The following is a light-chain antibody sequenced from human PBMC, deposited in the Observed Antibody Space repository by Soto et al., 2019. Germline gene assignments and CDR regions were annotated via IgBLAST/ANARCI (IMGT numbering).Light chain of an antibody. CDR1: SSDGGGYKY. CDR2: DVS. J-gene: IGLJ1*01. V-gene: IGLV2-14*03. CDR3: SSYTSSSTLAV. Sequence: QSALTQPASVSGSPGQSITISCTGTSSDGGGYKYVSWYQQHLGKAPKLILYDVSNRPSGVSHRFSGSKSGNTASLTISGLQAEDEADYYCSSYTSSSTLAVFGTGTKLTVL.